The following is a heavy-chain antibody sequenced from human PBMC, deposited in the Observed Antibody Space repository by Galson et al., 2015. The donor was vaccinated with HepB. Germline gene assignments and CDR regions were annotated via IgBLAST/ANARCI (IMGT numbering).Heavy chain of an antibody. CDR3: VKAPWPRGNY. J-gene: IGHJ4*02. V-gene: IGHV3-48*02. Sequence: SLRLSCAGSGFTFSAYGMNWVRQAPGKGLEWIAYITTNSDSKDYADSVNGRFTVSRDNARSSLYLQMDSLRHEDTAVYHCVKAPWPRGNYWGQGTLVIVSS. CDR1: GFTFSAYG. CDR2: ITTNSDSK. D-gene: IGHD3-10*01.